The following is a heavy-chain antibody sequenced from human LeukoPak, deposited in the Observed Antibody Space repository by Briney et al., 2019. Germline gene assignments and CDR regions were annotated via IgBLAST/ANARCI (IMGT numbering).Heavy chain of an antibody. V-gene: IGHV1-2*02. CDR2: INPNSGGT. CDR3: ARGRGYSYGTYYYMDV. J-gene: IGHJ6*03. D-gene: IGHD5-18*01. Sequence: ASVKVSCKASGYTFTGYYMHWVRQAPGQGLEWMGWINPNSGGTNYAQKFQGRVTMTRDTPISTAYMELSRLRSDDTAVYYCARGRGYSYGTYYYMDVWGKGTTVTVSS. CDR1: GYTFTGYY.